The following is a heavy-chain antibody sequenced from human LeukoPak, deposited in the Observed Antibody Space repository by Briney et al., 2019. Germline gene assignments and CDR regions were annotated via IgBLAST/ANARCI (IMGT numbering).Heavy chain of an antibody. CDR1: GFTFSDYY. CDR2: ISSSGSTI. Sequence: HGGSLRLSCAASGFTFSDYYMSWIRQAPGKGLEWVSYISSSGSTIYYADSVKGRFTVSRDNAKNSLYLRMNSLRAEDTAVYYCASLAAAGWSTIDYWGQGTLVTVSS. V-gene: IGHV3-11*01. D-gene: IGHD6-13*01. J-gene: IGHJ4*02. CDR3: ASLAAAGWSTIDY.